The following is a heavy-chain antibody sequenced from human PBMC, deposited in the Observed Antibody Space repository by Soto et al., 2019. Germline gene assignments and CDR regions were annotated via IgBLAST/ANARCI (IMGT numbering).Heavy chain of an antibody. CDR2: INPITGGT. CDR3: ARNYYDSSDRDYLDY. Sequence: GASVKVSFKASGYTFTAYYIHWLRQAPGQGLEWMGWINPITGGTNYAPNFQGRVTMTRDTSISTAYMELSSLRSDDTALYYCARNYYDSSDRDYLDYWGQGTLVTVSS. D-gene: IGHD3-22*01. V-gene: IGHV1-2*02. J-gene: IGHJ4*02. CDR1: GYTFTAYY.